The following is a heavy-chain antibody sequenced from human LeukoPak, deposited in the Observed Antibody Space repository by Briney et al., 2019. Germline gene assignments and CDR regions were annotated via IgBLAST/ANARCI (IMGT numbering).Heavy chain of an antibody. V-gene: IGHV1-18*01. Sequence: ASVKVSCKASGYTFTSYGISWVRQAPGQGLEWMGWISAYNGNTNYAQKLQGRVTMTTDTSTSTAYMELRSLRSEDTAVYYCARVPLDRNYYACGYFDYWGQGTLVTVSS. CDR1: GYTFTSYG. J-gene: IGHJ4*02. CDR3: ARVPLDRNYYACGYFDY. CDR2: ISAYNGNT. D-gene: IGHD3-10*01.